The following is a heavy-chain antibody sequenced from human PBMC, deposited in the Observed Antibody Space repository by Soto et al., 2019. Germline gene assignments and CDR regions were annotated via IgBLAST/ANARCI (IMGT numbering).Heavy chain of an antibody. CDR1: GGSFSGYY. CDR2: INHSGST. Sequence: SETLSLTCAVYGGSFSGYYWSWIRQPPGKGLEWIGEINHSGSTNYNPSLKSRVTISVDTSKNQFSLKLSSVTAADTAVYYCARGQERLVRYYYYYYGMDVWGQGTTVTVYS. V-gene: IGHV4-34*01. D-gene: IGHD6-19*01. CDR3: ARGQERLVRYYYYYYGMDV. J-gene: IGHJ6*02.